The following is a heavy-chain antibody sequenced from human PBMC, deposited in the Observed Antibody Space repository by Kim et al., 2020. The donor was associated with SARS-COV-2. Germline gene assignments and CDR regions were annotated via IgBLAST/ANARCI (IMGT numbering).Heavy chain of an antibody. CDR3: ARGRDYYDSSGYYYVRFGFWFDP. CDR1: GGSFSGYY. CDR2: INHSGST. J-gene: IGHJ5*02. V-gene: IGHV4-34*01. D-gene: IGHD3-22*01. Sequence: SETLSLTCAVYGGSFSGYYWSWIRQPPGKGLEWIGEINHSGSTNYNPSLKSRVTISVDTSKNQFSLKLSSVTAADTAVYYCARGRDYYDSSGYYYVRFGFWFDPWGQGTLVTVSS.